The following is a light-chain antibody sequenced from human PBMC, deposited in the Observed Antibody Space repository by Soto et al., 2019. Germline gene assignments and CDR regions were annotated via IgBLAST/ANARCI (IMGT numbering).Light chain of an antibody. CDR3: QQYATSPIT. CDR1: QSVRSSY. CDR2: GAS. Sequence: EIVLSQSPGTLSLSPGERVTLSCRASQSVRSSYLAWYQQKPGQAPSLLIYGASNRATGIADRFSGGGSGTDFTLTVSRLEPEDFAVYYCQQYATSPITFGQGTRLEIK. J-gene: IGKJ5*01. V-gene: IGKV3-20*01.